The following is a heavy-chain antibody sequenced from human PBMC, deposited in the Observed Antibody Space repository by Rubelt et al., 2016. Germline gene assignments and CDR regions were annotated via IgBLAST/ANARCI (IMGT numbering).Heavy chain of an antibody. D-gene: IGHD3-10*01. J-gene: IGHJ5*02. CDR1: GYSFTSYW. CDR2: IDPSDSYT. CDR3: ARIPGSGSSEINWFDP. V-gene: IGHV5-10-1*03. Sequence: EVQLVQSGAEVKKPGESLRISCKGSGYSFTSYWISWVRQMPGKGLEWMGRIDPSDSYTNYSPSFQGNVTISADTSISTAYLQCSSLKASDTAMYYCARIPGSGSSEINWFDPWGQGTLVTVSS.